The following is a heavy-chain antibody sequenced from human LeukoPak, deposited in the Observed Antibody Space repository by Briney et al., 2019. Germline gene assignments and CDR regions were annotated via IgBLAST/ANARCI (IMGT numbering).Heavy chain of an antibody. CDR1: GGSISSSSYY. CDR2: IYYSGST. D-gene: IGHD6-6*01. J-gene: IGHJ5*02. V-gene: IGHV4-61*05. CDR3: ARVHVLPGFDP. Sequence: PSETLSLTCTVSGGSISSSSYYWGWIRQPPGKGLEWIGYIYYSGSTNYNPSLKSRVTISVDTSKNQFSLKLSSVTAADTAVYYCARVHVLPGFDPWGQGTLVTVSS.